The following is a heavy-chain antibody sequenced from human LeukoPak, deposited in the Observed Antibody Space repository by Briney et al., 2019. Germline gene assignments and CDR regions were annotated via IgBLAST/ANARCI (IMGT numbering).Heavy chain of an antibody. D-gene: IGHD1-20*01. V-gene: IGHV3-23*01. CDR2: ISSSGGST. J-gene: IGHJ4*02. CDR1: GFTFSSYS. Sequence: PGGSLRLSCAASGFTFSSYSMSWVRQAPGKGLEWVSAISSSGGSTDYTDSVKGRFTLSRDNSKNTLYLQMNSLRAEDTAVYYCAKKMSITAASQVDYWGQGTLVTVSS. CDR3: AKKMSITAASQVDY.